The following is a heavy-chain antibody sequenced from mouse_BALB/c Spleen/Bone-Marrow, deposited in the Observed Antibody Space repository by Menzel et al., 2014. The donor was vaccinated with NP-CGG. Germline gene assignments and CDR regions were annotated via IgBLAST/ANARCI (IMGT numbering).Heavy chain of an antibody. CDR2: ISSGGST. Sequence: EVKLQESGGGLVKPGGSLKLSCAASGSTFSSYAMSWVRQTPEKRLEWVASISSGGSTYYPDSVKGRFTISRDNARNILYLQMSSLRSEDTAMYYCAREEYGQKVYAMDYWGQGTSVTVSS. D-gene: IGHD2-10*02. CDR1: GSTFSSYA. V-gene: IGHV5-6-5*01. J-gene: IGHJ4*01. CDR3: AREEYGQKVYAMDY.